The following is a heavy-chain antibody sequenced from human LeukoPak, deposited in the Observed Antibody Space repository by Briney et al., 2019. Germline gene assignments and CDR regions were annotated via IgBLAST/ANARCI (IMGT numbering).Heavy chain of an antibody. D-gene: IGHD3-10*01. V-gene: IGHV3-7*01. J-gene: IGHJ6*03. CDR3: ARDKSKSMGRGVIIKDHSYYYMDV. CDR1: GFTFSSYW. CDR2: IKQDGSEK. Sequence: PGGSLRLSCAASGFTFSSYWMSWVRQAPGKGLEWVANIKQDGSEKYYVDSVKGRFTISRDNAKNSLYLQMNSLRAEDTAVYYCARDKSKSMGRGVIIKDHSYYYMDVWGKGTTVTISS.